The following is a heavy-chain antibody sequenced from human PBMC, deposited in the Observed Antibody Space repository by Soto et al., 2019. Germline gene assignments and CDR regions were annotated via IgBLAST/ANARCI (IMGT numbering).Heavy chain of an antibody. D-gene: IGHD6-6*01. J-gene: IGHJ6*02. Sequence: SETLSLTCTVSGVSISSYYWSWIRQPPGKGLEWIGYMFYRGSINYNPSLTSRVTISVDTSKNQFSLKMTSVTAADTAVYYCATGGSSSPYGMDVLGQGTTVTVSS. V-gene: IGHV4-59*01. CDR1: GVSISSYY. CDR2: MFYRGSI. CDR3: ATGGSSSPYGMDV.